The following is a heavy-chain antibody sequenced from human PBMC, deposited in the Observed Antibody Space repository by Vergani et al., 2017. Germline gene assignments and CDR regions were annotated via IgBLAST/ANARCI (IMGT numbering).Heavy chain of an antibody. V-gene: IGHV3-30-3*01. D-gene: IGHD6-13*01. Sequence: QVQLVESGGGVVQPGRSLRLSCAASGFTFSSYAMHWVRQAPGKGLEWVAVISYDGSNKYYADSVKGRFTISRDNSKNTLYLQMNSLRAEDTAVYYCARTPPPDISSWSSDYYYYYYMDVWGKGTTVTVSS. J-gene: IGHJ6*03. CDR2: ISYDGSNK. CDR1: GFTFSSYA. CDR3: ARTPPPDISSWSSDYYYYYYMDV.